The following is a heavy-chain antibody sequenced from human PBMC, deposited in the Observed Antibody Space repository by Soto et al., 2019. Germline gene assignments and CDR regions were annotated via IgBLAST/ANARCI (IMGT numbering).Heavy chain of an antibody. CDR3: ARNYVGHEYTYSEAHD. CDR2: IDWDDDK. D-gene: IGHD3-16*01. CDR1: GFSLSTSGMR. J-gene: IGHJ4*02. V-gene: IGHV2-70*04. Sequence: SGPTLVNPTQTLTLTCTFSGFSLSTSGMRVSWIRQPPGKALEWLARIDWDDDKFYNTSLETRLTISKDTSKNEVVLTMTNMDPVDTATYYCARNYVGHEYTYSEAHDWGQGTLVTVSS.